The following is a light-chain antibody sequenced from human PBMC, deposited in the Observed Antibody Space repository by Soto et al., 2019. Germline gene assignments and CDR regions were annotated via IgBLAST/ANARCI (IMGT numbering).Light chain of an antibody. V-gene: IGKV1-5*03. J-gene: IGKJ2*01. CDR1: QSINSW. Sequence: DIQMTQSPSTLSASVGDRVTITCRASQSINSWLAWYQQKPGKAPKLLIYKASSLESGVPSRFSASGSGTEFTLTISSLQPDDFATYCCQQYNSYRMYTFGQGTKLEIK. CDR2: KAS. CDR3: QQYNSYRMYT.